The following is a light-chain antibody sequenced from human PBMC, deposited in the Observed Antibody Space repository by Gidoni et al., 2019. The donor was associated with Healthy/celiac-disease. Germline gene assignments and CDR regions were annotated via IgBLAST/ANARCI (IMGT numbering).Light chain of an antibody. CDR1: QSVSSY. CDR3: QQRGNWPPNT. CDR2: DAS. V-gene: IGKV3-11*01. J-gene: IGKJ5*01. Sequence: EIVLTQSPATLSLSPGERATLSCRASQSVSSYLAWYQQEPGQAPRLLIYDASNRATGSPARLSGSGSGTDCTHTISSLEPEDFAGYYCQQRGNWPPNTFGQGTRLEIK.